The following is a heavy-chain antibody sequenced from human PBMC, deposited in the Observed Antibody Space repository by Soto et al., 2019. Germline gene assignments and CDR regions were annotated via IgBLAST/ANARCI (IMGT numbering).Heavy chain of an antibody. D-gene: IGHD6-13*01. Sequence: QVQLVQSGAEVKKPGASVKVSCKASGYTFTSYGISWVRQAPGQGLEWMGWISAYNGNTNYEQKLKGRVTMTTHTSTSTAYMNLRSLRSDDTAVYYCARDWAAAGPVDYWGKGTLVTVSS. J-gene: IGHJ4*02. CDR1: GYTFTSYG. CDR2: ISAYNGNT. V-gene: IGHV1-18*01. CDR3: ARDWAAAGPVDY.